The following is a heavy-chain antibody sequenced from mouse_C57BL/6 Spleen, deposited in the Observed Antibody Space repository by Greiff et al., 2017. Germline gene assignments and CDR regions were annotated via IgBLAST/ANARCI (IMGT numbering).Heavy chain of an antibody. CDR2: INPSSGYT. D-gene: IGHD1-1*01. V-gene: IGHV1-7*01. CDR1: GYTFTSYW. Sequence: QVQLQESGAELAKPGASVKLSCKASGYTFTSYWMHWVKQRPGQGLEWIGYINPSSGYTKYNQKFKDKATLTADKSSSTAYMQLSSLTYEDAAVCSCASYPITTVVATSFDYWGQGTTLTVSS. CDR3: ASYPITTVVATSFDY. J-gene: IGHJ2*01.